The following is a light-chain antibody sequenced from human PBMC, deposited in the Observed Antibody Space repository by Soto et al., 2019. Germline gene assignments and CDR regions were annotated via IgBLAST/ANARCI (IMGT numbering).Light chain of an antibody. CDR2: HAS. Sequence: EIVMTQSPATLSVSPGERATLSCRASQSVSSNLAWYQQKPGQAPRLLIYHASTRATGIPARLSGSGSGTEFTLTISSLRSEDFAGDYCQQYNKWPLTLGGGTKVEIK. J-gene: IGKJ4*01. CDR3: QQYNKWPLT. V-gene: IGKV3-15*01. CDR1: QSVSSN.